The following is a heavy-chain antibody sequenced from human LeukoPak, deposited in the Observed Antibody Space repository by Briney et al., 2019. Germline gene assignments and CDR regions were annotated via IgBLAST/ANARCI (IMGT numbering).Heavy chain of an antibody. CDR2: ISSSSSTI. V-gene: IGHV3-48*01. CDR3: ARDHVAAVVDY. Sequence: GGSLRLSCAASGFTFSSYSMNRVRQAPGKGLEWVSYISSSSSTIYYADSVKGRFTISRDNAKNSLYLQMNSLRAEDTAVYYCARDHVAAVVDYWGQGTLVTVSS. J-gene: IGHJ4*02. D-gene: IGHD6-19*01. CDR1: GFTFSSYS.